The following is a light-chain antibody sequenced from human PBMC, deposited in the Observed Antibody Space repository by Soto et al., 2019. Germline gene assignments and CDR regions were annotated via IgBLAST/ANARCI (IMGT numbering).Light chain of an antibody. CDR2: EVN. Sequence: QSVLTQPASVSGSPGQSITISCTGTSSDVGGYDYVSWFQQHPGKVPKLVIYEVNNRPSGVSNRFSGSKSGNTASLTVSGLQAEDEADYYCSSYAGSNNYVVFGGGTKLTVL. CDR1: SSDVGGYDY. J-gene: IGLJ2*01. V-gene: IGLV2-14*01. CDR3: SSYAGSNNYVV.